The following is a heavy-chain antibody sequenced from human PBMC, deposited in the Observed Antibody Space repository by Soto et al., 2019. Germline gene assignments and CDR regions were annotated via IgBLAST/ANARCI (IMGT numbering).Heavy chain of an antibody. CDR2: IGRGSSYV. J-gene: IGHJ4*02. CDR3: ARVAQPVRRPAFLFDD. Sequence: EVQLVESGGGLVKPGGSLTLSCAASGFTFSSYSMNWVRQAPGKGLEWVSSIGRGSSYVFYADSVRGRFTISRDDAKNSLHLQMTSLSVEDTALYYCARVAQPVRRPAFLFDDWGQGTLVTVSS. V-gene: IGHV3-21*06. CDR1: GFTFSSYS. D-gene: IGHD3-3*01.